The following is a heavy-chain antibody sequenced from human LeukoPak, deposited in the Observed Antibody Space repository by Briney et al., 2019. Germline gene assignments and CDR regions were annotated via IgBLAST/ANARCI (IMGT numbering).Heavy chain of an antibody. CDR2: IKQDGSEK. CDR1: GFTFSSYW. Sequence: GGSLRLSCAASGFTFSSYWMSWVRQAPGKGLEWVANIKQDGSEKYYVDSVKGRFTISRDNAKNSLYLQMNNLRAEDTAVYYCARAGITRTGGAFDPWGQGTLVTVSS. D-gene: IGHD3-3*01. V-gene: IGHV3-7*01. J-gene: IGHJ5*02. CDR3: ARAGITRTGGAFDP.